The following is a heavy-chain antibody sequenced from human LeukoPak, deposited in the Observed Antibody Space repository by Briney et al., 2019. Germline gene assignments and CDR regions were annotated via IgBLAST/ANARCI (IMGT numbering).Heavy chain of an antibody. CDR2: IYHSGST. J-gene: IGHJ4*02. CDR1: GGSISRGGYS. V-gene: IGHV4-30-2*01. CDR3: ARVNSGYDIDY. D-gene: IGHD5-12*01. Sequence: SETLSLTCAVSGGSISRGGYSWSWIRQPPGKGLEWIGYIYHSGSTYYNPSLKSRVTISVDRSKNQFSLKLISVTAADTAVYYCARVNSGYDIDYWGQGTLVTVSS.